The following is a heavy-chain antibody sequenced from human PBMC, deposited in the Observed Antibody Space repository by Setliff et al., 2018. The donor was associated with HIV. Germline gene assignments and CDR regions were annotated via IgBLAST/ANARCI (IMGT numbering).Heavy chain of an antibody. CDR3: ARGGYSGYDTGDAFDI. CDR1: GYTFTGYH. CDR2: INPNSGGT. V-gene: IGHV1-2*05. D-gene: IGHD5-12*01. J-gene: IGHJ3*02. Sequence: AASVKVSCKASGYTFTGYHIHWVRQAPGQGLEWLGRINPNSGGTKYAQKFQGRVTMTRDTSISTAYMQLSSLSSDDTVVYYCARGGYSGYDTGDAFDIWGQGTMVTVSS.